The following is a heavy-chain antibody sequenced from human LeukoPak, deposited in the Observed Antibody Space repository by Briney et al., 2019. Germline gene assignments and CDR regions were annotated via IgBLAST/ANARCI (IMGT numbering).Heavy chain of an antibody. J-gene: IGHJ5*02. CDR3: AKEGTPQVSTWYDL. CDR2: ISYEGGTQ. D-gene: IGHD3-10*01. V-gene: IGHV3-30*18. CDR1: GVTLSPYG. Sequence: PGGSLRLSCAASGVTLSPYGMHWVRQAPGKGLEWVAVISYEGGTQHYADSVKGRFVISRDNPRNTLYLQMNILRTEDTAVCYCAKEGTPQVSTWYDLWGQGTQVIVSS.